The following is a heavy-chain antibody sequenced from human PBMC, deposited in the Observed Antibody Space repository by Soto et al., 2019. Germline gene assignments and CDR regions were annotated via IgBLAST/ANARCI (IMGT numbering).Heavy chain of an antibody. CDR2: IKEDGSEK. J-gene: IGHJ4*02. D-gene: IGHD5-18*01. CDR1: GFTFSNFW. V-gene: IGHV3-7*04. CDR3: ARDMDTYGDGLFSY. Sequence: EVQLVESGGGLVQPGGSLRLSCAASGFTFSNFWMSWVRQAPGKGLEWVANIKEDGSEKYSVDSVKGRFTISRDNAKNSLYLQMNSLRAEDTAVYYCARDMDTYGDGLFSYWGQGTLVTVSS.